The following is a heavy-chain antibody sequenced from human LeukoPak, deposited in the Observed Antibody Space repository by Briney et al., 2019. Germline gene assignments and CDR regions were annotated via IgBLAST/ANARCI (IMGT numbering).Heavy chain of an antibody. V-gene: IGHV4-39*01. J-gene: IGHJ6*02. CDR2: IYYSGNT. CDR3: ARHVATNYYYNYYGLDV. Sequence: PSETLSLTCAVSGGSISSNSYYWGWVRQSPGKGLEWIGAIYYSGNTYYSPSLKSRVTISADTSKNQFSLNLSAVTAADAATYYYARHVATNYYYNYYGLDVWGQGTTVTVSS. CDR1: GGSISSNSYY.